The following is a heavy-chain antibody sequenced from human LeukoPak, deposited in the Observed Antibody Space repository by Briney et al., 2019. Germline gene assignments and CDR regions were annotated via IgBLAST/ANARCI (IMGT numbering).Heavy chain of an antibody. V-gene: IGHV4-59*01. CDR2: IYYSGST. J-gene: IGHJ5*02. D-gene: IGHD3-22*01. CDR1: GGSISSYY. Sequence: SETLSLTCTVSGGSISSYYWSWIRQPPGKGLEWIGYIYYSGSTNYNPSLKSRVTISVDTSKNQFSLKLSSVTAADTAVYYCARGGYYYDSSGYYPWGQGTPVTVSS. CDR3: ARGGYYYDSSGYYP.